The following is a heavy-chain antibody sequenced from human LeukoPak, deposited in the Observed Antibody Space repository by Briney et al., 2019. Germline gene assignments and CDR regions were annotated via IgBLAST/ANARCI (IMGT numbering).Heavy chain of an antibody. CDR3: AELGITMIGGV. CDR2: INSSGSTI. D-gene: IGHD3-10*02. J-gene: IGHJ6*04. CDR1: GFTFSSYE. Sequence: GGSLRLSCAASGFTFSSYEMNWVRQAPGKGLEWISYINSSGSTINYADSVKGRFTISRDNAKNSLYLQMNSLRAEDTAVYYCAELGITMIGGVWGKGTTVTISS. V-gene: IGHV3-48*03.